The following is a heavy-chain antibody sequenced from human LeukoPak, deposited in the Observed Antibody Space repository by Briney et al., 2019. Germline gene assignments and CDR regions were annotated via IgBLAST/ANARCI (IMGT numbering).Heavy chain of an antibody. V-gene: IGHV3-30-3*01. Sequence: GGSLRLSCAASGFTFSHFPMHWVRQAPGKGLEWVTSISYLGDNVYYRDSVKGRFTVSRDTAKKILYLQMNNLNPGDTAVYYCARDPGDSTRYYLSWGQGTLVIVSS. J-gene: IGHJ4*02. CDR2: ISYLGDNV. CDR1: GFTFSHFP. D-gene: IGHD2/OR15-2a*01. CDR3: ARDPGDSTRYYLS.